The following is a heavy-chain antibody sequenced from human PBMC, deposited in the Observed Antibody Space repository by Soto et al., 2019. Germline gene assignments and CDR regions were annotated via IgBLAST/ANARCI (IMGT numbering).Heavy chain of an antibody. J-gene: IGHJ4*02. CDR1: GDSVSSNTAA. V-gene: IGHV6-1*01. CDR2: TYYRSNWRH. CDR3: GRGVVGSGFVL. Sequence: SQTLSLTCAISGDSVSSNTAAWNWIRSSPSRGLEWLGRTYYRSNWRHDYAVSVKSRITVNPDTSKNHFSLQLNPVTPDDTAVYYCGRGVVGSGFVLWGQGALVTVSS. D-gene: IGHD6-19*01.